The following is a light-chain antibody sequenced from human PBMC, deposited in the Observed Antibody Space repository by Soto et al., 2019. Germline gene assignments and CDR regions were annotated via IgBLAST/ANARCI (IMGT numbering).Light chain of an antibody. J-gene: IGKJ1*01. CDR1: QSVSSSY. CDR3: QQYGSSPWT. CDR2: GAS. Sequence: EIVLTQSPGTLSLSPGERATLSCRASQSVSSSYLAWYQQKPGQAPRLLIYGASSRATGIPDRFSGSGSGTDFTLTTSGLEPEDFAVYYCQQYGSSPWTFGQGTKVDIK. V-gene: IGKV3-20*01.